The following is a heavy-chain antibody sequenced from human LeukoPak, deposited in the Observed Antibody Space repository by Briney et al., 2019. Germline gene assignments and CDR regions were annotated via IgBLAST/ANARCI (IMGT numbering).Heavy chain of an antibody. CDR3: ARLFDGEFDY. J-gene: IGHJ4*02. CDR2: IYYSGST. Sequence: SETLSLTCTISGGSISSYYWSWIRQPLGKGLEWIGYIYYSGSTNYNPSLKSRVTISVDTSKNQFSLKLSSVTAADTAVYYCARLFDGEFDYWGQGTLVTVSS. CDR1: GGSISSYY. D-gene: IGHD4-17*01. V-gene: IGHV4-59*08.